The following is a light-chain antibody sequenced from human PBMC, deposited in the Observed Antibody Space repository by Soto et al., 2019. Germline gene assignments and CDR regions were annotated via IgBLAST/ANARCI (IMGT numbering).Light chain of an antibody. J-gene: IGLJ2*01. V-gene: IGLV2-14*03. CDR1: SSDIGAFNH. Sequence: QSVLTQPASVSGSPGQSIAISCTGTSSDIGAFNHVSWYQQHPRDAPKLLIYDVNNRPSGVSDRFSGSKSGNTASLTISGLQADDEADYYCSSISTISTFAFGGGTKVTVL. CDR2: DVN. CDR3: SSISTISTFA.